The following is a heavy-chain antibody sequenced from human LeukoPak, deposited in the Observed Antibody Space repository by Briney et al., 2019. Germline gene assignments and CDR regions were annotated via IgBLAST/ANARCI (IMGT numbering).Heavy chain of an antibody. V-gene: IGHV3-30*02. CDR2: IRYDGNNK. Sequence: GGSLRLSCAASGFTFSSYGMHWVRQAPGKGLEWVAFIRYDGNNKYYADAVKGRFTISRDNAKNSLYLQMNSLRAEDTAVYYCATFDDYYGSGSSHRSANAFDIWGQGTMVTVSS. D-gene: IGHD3-10*01. CDR3: ATFDDYYGSGSSHRSANAFDI. J-gene: IGHJ3*02. CDR1: GFTFSSYG.